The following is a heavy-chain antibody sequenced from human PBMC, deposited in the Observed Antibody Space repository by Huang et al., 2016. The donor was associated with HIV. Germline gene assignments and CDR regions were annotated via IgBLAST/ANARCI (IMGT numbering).Heavy chain of an antibody. D-gene: IGHD3-3*02. V-gene: IGHV3-30-3*01. Sequence: QVQLVESGGGVVQPGRSLRLSCAASGFTFGSYVMHWVRQAPVKGLVWVAVISYDGSEKPYADSVKGRFTISRDNSNNTLYLQMNSLRTEDTAMYYCARAFSAWGQGTLVTVSS. CDR3: ARAFSA. CDR2: ISYDGSEK. J-gene: IGHJ4*02. CDR1: GFTFGSYV.